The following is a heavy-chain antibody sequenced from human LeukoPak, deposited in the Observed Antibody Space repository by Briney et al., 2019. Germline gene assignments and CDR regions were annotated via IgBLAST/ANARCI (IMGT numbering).Heavy chain of an antibody. CDR3: ARDRCSSTSCYYGVDY. J-gene: IGHJ4*02. CDR1: RYSISSGYY. D-gene: IGHD2-2*01. CDR2: MYHSGST. Sequence: SETLSLTCAVSRYSISSGYYWGWIRQPPGKGLEWIGSMYHSGSTSYNPSLKSRVTISVDTSKNQLSLKLSSVTAADTAVYYCARDRCSSTSCYYGVDYWGQGTLVTVSS. V-gene: IGHV4-38-2*02.